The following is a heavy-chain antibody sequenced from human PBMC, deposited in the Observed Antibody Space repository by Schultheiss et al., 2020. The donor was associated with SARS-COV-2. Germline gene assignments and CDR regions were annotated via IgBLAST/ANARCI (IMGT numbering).Heavy chain of an antibody. CDR2: IYHSGST. D-gene: IGHD3-10*01. Sequence: SETLSLTCAVSGGSISSSNWWSWVRQPPGKGLEWIGEIYHSGSTNYNPSLKSRVTISVDTSKNQFSLKLSSVTAADTAVYYCASIGYGSGSYYNSPGAAYWFDPWGQGTLVTVSS. CDR3: ASIGYGSGSYYNSPGAAYWFDP. CDR1: GGSISSSNW. J-gene: IGHJ5*02. V-gene: IGHV4-4*02.